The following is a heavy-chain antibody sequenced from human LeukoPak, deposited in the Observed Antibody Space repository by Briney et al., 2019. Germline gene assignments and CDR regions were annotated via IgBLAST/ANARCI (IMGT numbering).Heavy chain of an antibody. D-gene: IGHD6-13*01. V-gene: IGHV3-30*18. CDR3: AKDDGPYSSTWYSVGLIDY. Sequence: PGGSLRLSCAASGFRFNTYAMQWVRQAPGKGLDWVAAISNDGRKTQYVDSVKGRFTISRDNSRNTVFLQMDSLRTEDTAVYYCAKDDGPYSSTWYSVGLIDYWGQGTLVTVSS. J-gene: IGHJ4*02. CDR2: ISNDGRKT. CDR1: GFRFNTYA.